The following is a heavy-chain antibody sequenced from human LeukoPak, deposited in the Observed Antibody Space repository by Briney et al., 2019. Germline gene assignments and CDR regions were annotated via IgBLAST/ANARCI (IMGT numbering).Heavy chain of an antibody. CDR1: GFTFSSYA. CDR2: ISYDGSNK. J-gene: IGHJ4*02. V-gene: IGHV3-30-3*01. D-gene: IGHD3-3*01. Sequence: GVSLRHSCAASGFTFSSYAVHWVRQAPGRGLEWVAVISYDGSNKYYADSVKGRFSISRDNSKNTLYLQMNSLRAEDTAVYYCARRYDGFDYWGQGTLVTVSS. CDR3: ARRYDGFDY.